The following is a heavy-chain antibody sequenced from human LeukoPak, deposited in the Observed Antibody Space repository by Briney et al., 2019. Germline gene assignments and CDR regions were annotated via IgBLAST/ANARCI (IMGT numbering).Heavy chain of an antibody. CDR3: ARRGYSYGFDY. J-gene: IGHJ4*02. CDR2: IRGSGGST. V-gene: IGHV3-23*01. CDR1: GFTFSSYA. D-gene: IGHD5-18*01. Sequence: GGSLRLSCAGSGFTFSSYAMSWVRQAPGKGLEWVSAIRGSGGSTYYADSVRGRFTISRDNSKNALYLQMNSLRAEDTAVYSCARRGYSYGFDYWGPGTLVTVSS.